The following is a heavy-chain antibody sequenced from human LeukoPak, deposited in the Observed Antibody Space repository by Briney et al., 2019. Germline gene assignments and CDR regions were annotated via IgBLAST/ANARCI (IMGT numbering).Heavy chain of an antibody. D-gene: IGHD6-19*01. CDR1: GFTFSSYA. Sequence: GGPLRLSCAASGFTFSSYAMSWVRQAPGKGLEWVSVITPHGTTYYADSVKCRFNISRDNSKNTLYLQMNSLRAEDTAVYYCANNRAVAGTTYSFDYWGQGILVTVSS. CDR2: ITPHGTT. CDR3: ANNRAVAGTTYSFDY. J-gene: IGHJ4*02. V-gene: IGHV3-23*01.